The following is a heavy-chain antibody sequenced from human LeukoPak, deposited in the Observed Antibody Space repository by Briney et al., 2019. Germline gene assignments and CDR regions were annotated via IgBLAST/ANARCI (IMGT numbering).Heavy chain of an antibody. D-gene: IGHD3-22*01. J-gene: IGHJ3*02. CDR1: GGSFSGYY. CDR3: ARDGYYYDSSDPGAFDI. V-gene: IGHV4-34*01. CDR2: IYHSGST. Sequence: SETLSLTCAVYGGSFSGYYWSWIRQPPGKGLEWIGYIYHSGSTYYNPSLKSRVTISVDRSKNQFSLKLSSVTAADTAVYYCARDGYYYDSSDPGAFDIWGQGTMVTVSS.